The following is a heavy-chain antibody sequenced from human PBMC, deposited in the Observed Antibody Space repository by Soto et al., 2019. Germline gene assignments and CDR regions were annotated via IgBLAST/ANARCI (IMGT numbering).Heavy chain of an antibody. Sequence: AQLVESGGGVVQPGRSLRLSCVVSGFSFTTYGMHWVRQAPGKGLEWVAVIWYDGSNKYYADSVQGRFTISRDNSKNTLYLQMNSLRAEDTAVYYCARQGSYSSGWIIDYWGQGTLVTVSS. CDR3: ARQGSYSSGWIIDY. V-gene: IGHV3-33*01. CDR1: GFSFTTYG. D-gene: IGHD6-19*01. CDR2: IWYDGSNK. J-gene: IGHJ4*02.